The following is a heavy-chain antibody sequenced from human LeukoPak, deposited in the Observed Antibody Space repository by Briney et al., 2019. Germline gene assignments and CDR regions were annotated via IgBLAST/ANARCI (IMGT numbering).Heavy chain of an antibody. CDR1: GGSINSHY. Sequence: PSETLSLTCTVSGGSINSHYWSWIRQPPGKGPELIGYIYYNGGTHYNPSLKSRVTISVDSSKNQFSLKLTSLTAADTAVYYCARAFYYDSSRFYQYFDFWGRGNLVTVSS. V-gene: IGHV4-59*11. CDR2: IYYNGGT. J-gene: IGHJ4*02. CDR3: ARAFYYDSSRFYQYFDF. D-gene: IGHD3-22*01.